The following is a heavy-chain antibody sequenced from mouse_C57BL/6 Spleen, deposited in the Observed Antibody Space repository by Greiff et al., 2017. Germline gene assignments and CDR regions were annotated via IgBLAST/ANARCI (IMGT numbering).Heavy chain of an antibody. CDR3: ARDYYYGSSYDWYFDV. CDR1: GFTFSDYG. CDR2: ISSVSSTI. D-gene: IGHD1-1*01. Sequence: EVMLVESGGGLVKPGGSLKLSCAASGFTFSDYGMHWVRQAPEKGLEWVAYISSVSSTIYYADTVKGRFTISRDNAKNTLFLQMTSLRSEDTAMYYCARDYYYGSSYDWYFDVWGTGTTVTVSS. V-gene: IGHV5-17*01. J-gene: IGHJ1*03.